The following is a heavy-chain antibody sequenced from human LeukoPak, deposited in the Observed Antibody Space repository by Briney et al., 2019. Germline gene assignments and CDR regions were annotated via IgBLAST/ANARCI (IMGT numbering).Heavy chain of an antibody. Sequence: GGSLRLSCAASGFTFDDYGMSWVRQAPGKGLEWVSGINWNGGSTGYADSVKGRFTISRDNAKNSLYLQMNSLRAEDTAVYYCASFGYGDYGASWDFDYWGQGTLVTVSS. J-gene: IGHJ4*02. D-gene: IGHD4-17*01. CDR2: INWNGGST. CDR3: ASFGYGDYGASWDFDY. CDR1: GFTFDDYG. V-gene: IGHV3-20*04.